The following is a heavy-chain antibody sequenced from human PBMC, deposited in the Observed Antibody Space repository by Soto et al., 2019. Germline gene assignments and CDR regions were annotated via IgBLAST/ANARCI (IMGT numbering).Heavy chain of an antibody. V-gene: IGHV4-59*01. J-gene: IGHJ4*02. CDR1: GGSISSYY. CDR2: SYYSGST. Sequence: QVQLQESGPGLVKPSETLSLTCTVSGGSISSYYWSWIRQPPGKGLEWIGYSYYSGSTNYNPSLTCRHTTSVETPRSLFSLTLSSVTAGDVAVYCCAGAGGEAVDYWGQGTGVAVSS. D-gene: IGHD3-16*01. CDR3: AGAGGEAVDY.